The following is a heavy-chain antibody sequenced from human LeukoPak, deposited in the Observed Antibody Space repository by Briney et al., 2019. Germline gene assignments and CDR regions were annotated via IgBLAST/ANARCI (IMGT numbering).Heavy chain of an antibody. CDR1: GFTFSSYG. Sequence: PGGSLTLSCAASGFTFSSYGMHWVRQAPGKGLEWVAVISYDGSNNYYADSVKGRFTHSRDNSNNTLYMQMNILRADDTALYCCAKDLFKVRSPFDYWGQGTLVTVSS. CDR2: ISYDGSNN. V-gene: IGHV3-30*18. CDR3: AKDLFKVRSPFDY. D-gene: IGHD2-21*01. J-gene: IGHJ4*02.